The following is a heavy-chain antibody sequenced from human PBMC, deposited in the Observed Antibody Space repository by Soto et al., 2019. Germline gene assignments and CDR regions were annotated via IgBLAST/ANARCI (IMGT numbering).Heavy chain of an antibody. CDR3: ARTNTYYDILTGPLDY. Sequence: QVQLQESGPGLVKPSQTLSLTCTVSGGSISSGGYYWSWIRQHPGKGLEWIGYIYYSGSTYYNPSLKSRVTISVDTSKNQFSLKLSAVTAADTAVYYCARTNTYYDILTGPLDYWGQGTLVTVSS. D-gene: IGHD3-9*01. CDR2: IYYSGST. V-gene: IGHV4-31*03. J-gene: IGHJ4*02. CDR1: GGSISSGGYY.